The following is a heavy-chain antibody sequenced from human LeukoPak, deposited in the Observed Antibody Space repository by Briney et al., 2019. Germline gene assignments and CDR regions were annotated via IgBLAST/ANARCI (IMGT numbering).Heavy chain of an antibody. D-gene: IGHD6-19*01. Sequence: SETLSLTCTVSGGSISSYYWSWIRQPPGKGLEWIGYIYYSGSTNYNPSLESRVTISVDTSKNQFSLKLSSVTAADTAVYYCARHGRVTKQWLALYYFDYWGQGTLVTVSS. CDR3: ARHGRVTKQWLALYYFDY. J-gene: IGHJ4*02. V-gene: IGHV4-59*08. CDR1: GGSISSYY. CDR2: IYYSGST.